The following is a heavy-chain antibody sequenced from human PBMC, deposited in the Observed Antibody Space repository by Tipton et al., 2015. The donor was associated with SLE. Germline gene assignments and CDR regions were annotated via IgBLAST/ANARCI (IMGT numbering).Heavy chain of an antibody. CDR1: GGSLSSSSYY. J-gene: IGHJ6*02. CDR3: ARHYYGVDYYGLDV. CDR2: IYYTGNT. D-gene: IGHD3-22*01. Sequence: TLSLTCTVSGGSLSSSSYYWGWIRQPPGKGLEWIGNIYYTGNTFYSPSLKSRVTISVDTSKNQFSLKLSSVTAADTAVYYCARHYYGVDYYGLDVWGQGTTVTVSS. V-gene: IGHV4-39*01.